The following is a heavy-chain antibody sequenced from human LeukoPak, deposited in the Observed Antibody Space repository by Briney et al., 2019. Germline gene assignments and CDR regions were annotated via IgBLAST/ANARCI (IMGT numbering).Heavy chain of an antibody. V-gene: IGHV3-30-3*01. CDR1: GFTFSRCA. CDR2: ILYDGSNK. D-gene: IGHD3-22*01. CDR3: ARTRYDSSGYYHSAPFDY. J-gene: IGHJ4*02. Sequence: GRSLRLSCAASGFTFSRCALHWVRQAPGKGLEWVAVILYDGSNKYYADSVKGRFTIFRDNSKNTLYLQMNSLRAEDTAVYYCARTRYDSSGYYHSAPFDYWGQGTLVTVSS.